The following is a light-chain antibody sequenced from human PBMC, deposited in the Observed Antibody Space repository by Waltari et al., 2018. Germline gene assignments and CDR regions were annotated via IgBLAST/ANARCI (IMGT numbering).Light chain of an antibody. CDR3: QAWDSSTAV. CDR2: QDR. V-gene: IGLV3-1*01. J-gene: IGLJ3*02. Sequence: SYELTQPPSLSVSRGQSATITCSGDRLDDKNVCWYQQKPGQSPVLVMYQDRKRPSGIPGVLSCSNSGNTATLTISAAQGMDEADYYCQAWDSSTAVFGGGTKLTVL. CDR1: RLDDKN.